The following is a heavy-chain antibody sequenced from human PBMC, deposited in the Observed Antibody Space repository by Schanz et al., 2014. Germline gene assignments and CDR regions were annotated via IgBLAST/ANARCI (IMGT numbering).Heavy chain of an antibody. J-gene: IGHJ1*01. V-gene: IGHV3-33*06. CDR2: IWYDGSNK. CDR3: AKESEIVVVVGTSMSGDFHH. Sequence: QVQLVESGGGVVQPGRSLRLSCAASGFTFSSYGMHWVRQAPGKGLEWVAIIWYDGSNKYYADSVKGRFTISRDNFKNTLFLQMNSLRAEDTAVYFCAKESEIVVVVGTSMSGDFHHWGQGTLVTVSS. CDR1: GFTFSSYG. D-gene: IGHD2-15*01.